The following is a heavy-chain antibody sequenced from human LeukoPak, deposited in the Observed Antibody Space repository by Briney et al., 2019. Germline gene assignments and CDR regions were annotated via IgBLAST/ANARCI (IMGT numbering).Heavy chain of an antibody. Sequence: GGSLRLSCAASGFTFSNFWMHWVRQAPGKGLEWVGRIKSKTDGGTTDYAAPVKGRFTISRDDSKNTLYLQMNSLKTEDTAVYYCTTFTIFGVGRWFDYWGQGTLVTVSS. CDR3: TTFTIFGVGRWFDY. CDR2: IKSKTDGGTT. D-gene: IGHD3-3*01. J-gene: IGHJ4*02. CDR1: GFTFSNFW. V-gene: IGHV3-15*01.